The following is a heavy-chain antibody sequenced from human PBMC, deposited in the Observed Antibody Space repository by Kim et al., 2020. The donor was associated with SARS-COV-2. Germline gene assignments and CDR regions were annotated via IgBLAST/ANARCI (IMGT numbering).Heavy chain of an antibody. J-gene: IGHJ4*02. CDR3: ARQPEYSSYPRAGAPDY. V-gene: IGHV5-51*01. Sequence: GESLQISCKGSGYSFPTNWIAWVRQRPGKGLEWMGIIYPGDSDTRYSPSIQSQVIFSVGKSISTAYLQWNSLKASDTVMYYCARQPEYSSYPRAGAPDYWGQGTLVTVPS. CDR1: GYSFPTNW. D-gene: IGHD6-6*01. CDR2: IYPGDSDT.